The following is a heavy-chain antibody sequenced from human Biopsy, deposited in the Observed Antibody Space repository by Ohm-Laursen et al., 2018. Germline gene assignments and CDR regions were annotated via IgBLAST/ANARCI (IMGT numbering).Heavy chain of an antibody. CDR2: ISYTGYT. J-gene: IGHJ1*01. Sequence: GTLSLTCAVSGGSFTGHYWSWIRQPPGQGLEWIGHISYTGYTSYNASLKSRVTISVDTSRKHFSLRLTSLAAADTAVYYCARGSNEYGGLYFPHWGQGTLVTVSS. CDR1: GGSFTGHY. V-gene: IGHV4-59*11. D-gene: IGHD4-23*01. CDR3: ARGSNEYGGLYFPH.